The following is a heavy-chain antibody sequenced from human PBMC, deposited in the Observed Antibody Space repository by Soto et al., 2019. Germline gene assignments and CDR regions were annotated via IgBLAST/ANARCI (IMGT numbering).Heavy chain of an antibody. V-gene: IGHV3-7*01. Sequence: GGSLRLSCAASGFTFSSYWMSWVRQAPGKGLEWVANIKQDGSEKYYVDSVKGRFTISRDNAKNSLYLQMNSLRAEDTAVYYCARDLENLWWQGAFDIWGQGTMVTVSS. CDR2: IKQDGSEK. J-gene: IGHJ3*02. D-gene: IGHD2-21*01. CDR3: ARDLENLWWQGAFDI. CDR1: GFTFSSYW.